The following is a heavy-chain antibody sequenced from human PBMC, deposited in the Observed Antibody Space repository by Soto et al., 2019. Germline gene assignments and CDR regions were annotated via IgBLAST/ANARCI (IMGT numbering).Heavy chain of an antibody. D-gene: IGHD7-27*01. CDR3: AREELTGHADY. J-gene: IGHJ4*02. Sequence: GGSLRLSCAASGFTLRSYRMNWVRQAPGKGLEWVSSISSSSSYIYYADSVKGRFTISRDNAKNSLYLQMNSLRAEDTAVYYCAREELTGHADYWGQGTLVTVSS. CDR2: ISSSSSYI. V-gene: IGHV3-21*01. CDR1: GFTLRSYR.